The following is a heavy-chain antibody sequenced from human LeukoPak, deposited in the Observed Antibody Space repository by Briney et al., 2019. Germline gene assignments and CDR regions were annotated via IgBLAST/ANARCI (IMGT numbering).Heavy chain of an antibody. J-gene: IGHJ5*02. CDR2: IYYSGST. CDR1: GGSISSSHSY. CDR3: ARGTVGYCSGGSRQGWFDP. V-gene: IGHV4-39*07. Sequence: SETLSLTCTVSGGSISSSHSYWGWIRQPPGKGLEWIGNIYYSGSTYYSPSLKSRVTISVDTSNKFSLKLSSVTAADTAVYYCARGTVGYCSGGSRQGWFDPWGQGTLVTVSS. D-gene: IGHD2-15*01.